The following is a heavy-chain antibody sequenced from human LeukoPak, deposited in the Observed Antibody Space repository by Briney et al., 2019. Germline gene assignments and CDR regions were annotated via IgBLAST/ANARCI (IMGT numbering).Heavy chain of an antibody. V-gene: IGHV3-48*01. D-gene: IGHD2-21*02. CDR2: ISSSSSTI. CDR1: RFTFSSYS. CDR3: ARDLVVTATPNYFDY. J-gene: IGHJ4*02. Sequence: PGGALRLSCAASRFTFSSYSMNWLRQAPGKGLEGVSYISSSSSTIYYADSVKGRFTISRDNAKNSLYLQMNGLRAEDTAVYYCARDLVVTATPNYFDYWGQGTLVTVSS.